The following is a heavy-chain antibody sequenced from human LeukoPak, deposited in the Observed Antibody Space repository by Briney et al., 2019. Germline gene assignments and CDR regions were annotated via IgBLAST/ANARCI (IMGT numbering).Heavy chain of an antibody. CDR2: ISWNSGSI. V-gene: IGHV3-9*01. CDR3: AKGGTGYSYGQNDY. Sequence: GRSLRLSCAASGFTFDDYAMHWVRQAPGKGLEWVSGISWNSGSIGYADSVKGRFTFSRDNAKNSLYLQMNSLRAEDTALYYCAKGGTGYSYGQNDYWGQGTLVTVSS. CDR1: GFTFDDYA. J-gene: IGHJ4*02. D-gene: IGHD5-18*01.